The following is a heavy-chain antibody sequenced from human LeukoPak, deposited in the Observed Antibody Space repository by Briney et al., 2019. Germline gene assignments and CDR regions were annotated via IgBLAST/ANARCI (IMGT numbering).Heavy chain of an antibody. J-gene: IGHJ4*02. D-gene: IGHD1-1*01. CDR2: ITWNSGSI. CDR1: GFTFDNYA. Sequence: GGSLRLSCAASGFTFDNYAMHWVRQVPGKGLEWVSGITWNSGSIGYADSVKGRFTISRDNSRNTVYLQMNSLRGDDTAVYYCVKDVNWSTYWGQGTLVTVSS. V-gene: IGHV3-9*01. CDR3: VKDVNWSTY.